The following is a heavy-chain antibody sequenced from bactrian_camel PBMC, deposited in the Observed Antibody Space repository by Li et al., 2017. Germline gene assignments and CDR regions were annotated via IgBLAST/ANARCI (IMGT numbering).Heavy chain of an antibody. CDR1: GGSFSDQ. D-gene: IGHD6*01. V-gene: IGHV3S53*01. Sequence: HVQLVESGGGSVQPGGSLRLSCVGSGGSFSDQKGWYRQAPGNERQGVASIDGTGDVAYAESVKGRFTISRDNAKNTLYLQLNSLKTEDTAMYYCAKETVDGTSWFGYCEVWGQGTQVTVS. CDR2: IDGTGDV. J-gene: IGHJ2*01. CDR3: AKETVDGTSWFGYCEV.